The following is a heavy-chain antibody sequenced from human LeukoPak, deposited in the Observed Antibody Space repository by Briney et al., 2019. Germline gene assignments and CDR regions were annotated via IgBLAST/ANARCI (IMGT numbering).Heavy chain of an antibody. J-gene: IGHJ4*02. Sequence: ASVKVSCKASGYTFTSNDINWVRQATGQGLEWMGWMNPNNGYTGYAQKFQGRVTMTRDTSTTTVYMDLSSLRSEDTAVYFCVRERERGTYFIWGQGTLVTVSS. CDR2: MNPNNGYT. CDR1: GYTFTSND. D-gene: IGHD3-10*01. V-gene: IGHV1-8*02. CDR3: VRERERGTYFI.